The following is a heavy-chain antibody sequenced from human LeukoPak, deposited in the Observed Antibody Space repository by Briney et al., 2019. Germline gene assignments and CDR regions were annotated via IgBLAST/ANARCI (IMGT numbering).Heavy chain of an antibody. D-gene: IGHD7-27*01. V-gene: IGHV1-69*01. J-gene: IGHJ1*01. CDR3: ASDPAGHWAYFQH. Sequence: GSSVKVSCKASGGTFSSYAISWVRQAPRQGLEWMGGIIPIFGTANYAQKFQGRVTITADESTSTAYMELSSLRSEDTAVYYCASDPAGHWAYFQHWGQGTLVTVSS. CDR2: IIPIFGTA. CDR1: GGTFSSYA.